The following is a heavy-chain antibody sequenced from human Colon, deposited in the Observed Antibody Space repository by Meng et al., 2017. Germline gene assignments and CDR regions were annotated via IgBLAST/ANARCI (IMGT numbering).Heavy chain of an antibody. D-gene: IGHD3-3*01. CDR3: ARGFWKSGFDS. CDR1: GDHVPRSNTA. J-gene: IGHJ5*02. V-gene: IGHV6-1*01. Sequence: VKLMTPNPTLATTQHTPHLPGPTSGDHVPRSNTAWNWLRQSPSRGLEWLGRKYYTSKWNNDYAVSVRSRITINADTSKSQSSLHLNSVTPEDTAVYYCARGFWKSGFDSWGQGTLVTVSS. CDR2: KYYTSKWNN.